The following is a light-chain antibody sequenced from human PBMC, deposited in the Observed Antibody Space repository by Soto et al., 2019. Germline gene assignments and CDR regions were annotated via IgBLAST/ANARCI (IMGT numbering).Light chain of an antibody. V-gene: IGKV2-28*01. CDR2: RGS. Sequence: DIEVTQSPLSLPVTPGEPASISCKSSQSLLQSSGYNYLDWYLQKPGQSPQLVIYRGSNRAPGVPDRISGSGSGTDFTLRISRVEAEDVGAYYCMQALETVWTFGQGTKVEIK. CDR3: MQALETVWT. J-gene: IGKJ1*01. CDR1: QSLLQSSGYNY.